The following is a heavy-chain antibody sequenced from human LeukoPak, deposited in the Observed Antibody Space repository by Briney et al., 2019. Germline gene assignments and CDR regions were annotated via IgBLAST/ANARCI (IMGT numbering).Heavy chain of an antibody. CDR3: VKSVTRGYYYYGMDV. V-gene: IGHV3-64D*06. J-gene: IGHJ6*02. CDR1: GFTFSSYA. CDR2: ISSNGGGT. D-gene: IGHD4-17*01. Sequence: GGSLRLSCSASGFTFSSYAMHWVRQAPGKGLEYVSAISSNGGGTYYADSVKGRFTISRDNSKNTLYLQMSSLRAEDTAVYYCVKSVTRGYYYYGMDVWGQGTTVTVSS.